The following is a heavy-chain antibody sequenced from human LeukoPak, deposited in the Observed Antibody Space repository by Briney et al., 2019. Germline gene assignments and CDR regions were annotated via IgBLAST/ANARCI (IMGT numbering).Heavy chain of an antibody. CDR2: ISYDGSNE. D-gene: IGHD6-19*01. J-gene: IGHJ4*02. CDR1: GFTFSSYG. CDR3: AKDAGYSSGWLSFDY. Sequence: PGGSLRLSCAASGFTFSSYGMHWVRQAPGKGLEWVAVISYDGSNEYYADSVKGRFTISRDNSKNTLYLQMNSLRAEDTAVYYCAKDAGYSSGWLSFDYWGQGTLVTVSS. V-gene: IGHV3-30*18.